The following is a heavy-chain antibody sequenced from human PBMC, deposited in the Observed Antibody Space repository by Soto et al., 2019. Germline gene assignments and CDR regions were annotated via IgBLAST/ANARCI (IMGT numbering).Heavy chain of an antibody. CDR1: GGSISSSSYY. CDR3: ARLPYYYYYMDV. Sequence: SETLSLTCTVSGGSISSSSYYWGWIRQPPGKGLEWIGSIYYSGSTYYNPSLKSRVTISVDTSKNQFSLKLSSVTAADTAVYYCARLPYYYYYMDVWGKGTTVTVS. CDR2: IYYSGST. V-gene: IGHV4-39*01. J-gene: IGHJ6*03.